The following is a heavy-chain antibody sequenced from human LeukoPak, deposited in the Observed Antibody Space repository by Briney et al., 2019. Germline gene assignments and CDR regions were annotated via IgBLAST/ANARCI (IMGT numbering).Heavy chain of an antibody. Sequence: PSETLSLTYTVSGGSISSYYWSWTRQPPGKGLEWIGYIYYSGSTNYNPSLKSRVTISVDTSKNQFSLKLSSVTAADTAVYYCARLTRGEAFDIWGQGTMVTVSS. CDR2: IYYSGST. J-gene: IGHJ3*02. CDR3: ARLTRGEAFDI. D-gene: IGHD3-16*01. CDR1: GGSISSYY. V-gene: IGHV4-59*01.